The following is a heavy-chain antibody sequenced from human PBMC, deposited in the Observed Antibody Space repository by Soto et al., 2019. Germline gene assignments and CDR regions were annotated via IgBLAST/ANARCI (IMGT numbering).Heavy chain of an antibody. J-gene: IGHJ4*02. Sequence: SGPTLVNPTQTLTLTCTFSGFSFSINGVAVGWIRQPPGKGLEWIGYIYNSGSTNYNPSLKSRVTISGDTSKNQFSLKLSSVTAADTAVYYCARRYGSGSFDYWGQGTLVTVSS. CDR3: ARRYGSGSFDY. D-gene: IGHD3-10*01. CDR1: GFSFSINGVA. V-gene: IGHV4-61*05. CDR2: IYNSGST.